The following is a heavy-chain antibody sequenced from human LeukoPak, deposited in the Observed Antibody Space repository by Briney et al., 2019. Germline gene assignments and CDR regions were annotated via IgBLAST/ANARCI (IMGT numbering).Heavy chain of an antibody. J-gene: IGHJ6*03. D-gene: IGHD6-13*01. CDR2: INHSGST. V-gene: IGHV4-34*01. CDR1: GGSFSGYY. Sequence: SETLSLTCAVYGGSFSGYYWSWLRQPPGKGLEWIGEINHSGSTNYNPSLKSRVTISVDTSKNQFSLKLSSVTAADTAVYYCARLKGYSSSWFRYYYYYMDVWGKGTTVTVSS. CDR3: ARLKGYSSSWFRYYYYYMDV.